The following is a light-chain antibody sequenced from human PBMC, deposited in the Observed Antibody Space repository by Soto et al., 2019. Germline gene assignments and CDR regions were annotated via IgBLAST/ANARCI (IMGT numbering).Light chain of an antibody. CDR3: QQANSFPLT. CDR2: GAS. Sequence: DIQLTQSPSSLSASVGDRVTITCRASQGVSKWLAWYQQKPGKAPILLIYGASNLQTGVPSRFSGSGSGTDFVLTITSLQPEDIATYFCQQANSFPLTFGQGTRLDIK. J-gene: IGKJ5*01. CDR1: QGVSKW. V-gene: IGKV1-12*01.